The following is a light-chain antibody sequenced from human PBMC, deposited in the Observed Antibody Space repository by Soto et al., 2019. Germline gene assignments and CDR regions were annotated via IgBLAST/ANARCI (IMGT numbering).Light chain of an antibody. CDR2: AAS. Sequence: DLQMTQSPSSLSASVGDRVTITCRASQSIASYLNWYQQKPGKAPKLLIYAASSLQSGVPPRFSGSGSGRDFTLTISSLQAEDFASYYCQQSFSAPYSFGPGAKVEI. V-gene: IGKV1-39*01. J-gene: IGKJ2*01. CDR3: QQSFSAPYS. CDR1: QSIASY.